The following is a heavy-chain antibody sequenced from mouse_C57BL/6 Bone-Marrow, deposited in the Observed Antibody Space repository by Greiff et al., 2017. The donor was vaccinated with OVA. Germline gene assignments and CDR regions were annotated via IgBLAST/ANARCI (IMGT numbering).Heavy chain of an antibody. CDR1: GYTFTSYW. V-gene: IGHV1-55*01. CDR3: ACYGSSTGDYFDY. D-gene: IGHD1-1*01. J-gene: IGHJ2*01. CDR2: IYPGSGST. Sequence: QVQLQQPGAELVKPGASVKMSCKASGYTFTSYWITWVKQRPGQGLEWIGDIYPGSGSTNYNEKFKSKATLTVDTSSSTAYMQLSSLTSEDSAVYYCACYGSSTGDYFDYWGQGTTLTVS.